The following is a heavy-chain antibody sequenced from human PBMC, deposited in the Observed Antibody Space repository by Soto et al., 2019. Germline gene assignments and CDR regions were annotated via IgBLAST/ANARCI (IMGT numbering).Heavy chain of an antibody. CDR2: IIPIFGTA. J-gene: IGHJ4*02. CDR3: ASHYYGSGSYRL. V-gene: IGHV1-69*13. D-gene: IGHD3-10*01. Sequence: SVKVSCKAPGGTFSSYAISWVRQAPGQGLEWMGGIIPIFGTANYAQKFQGRVTITADESTSTAYMELSSLRSEDTAVYYCASHYYGSGSYRLWGQGTRVTVSS. CDR1: GGTFSSYA.